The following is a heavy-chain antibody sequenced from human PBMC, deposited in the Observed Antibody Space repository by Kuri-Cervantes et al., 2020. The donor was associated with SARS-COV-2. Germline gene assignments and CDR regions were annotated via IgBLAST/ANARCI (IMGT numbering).Heavy chain of an antibody. CDR2: ISSSSSTI. CDR1: GFTFSSYS. J-gene: IGHJ4*02. Sequence: GESLKISCAASGFTFSSYSMNWVRQAPGEGLEWVSYISSSSSTIYYADSVKGRFTISRDNSKNTLYLQMNSLRAEDTAVYYWAKDCSVLRFLGGRGGFDYWGRGTLVTVSS. CDR3: AKDCSVLRFLGGRGGFDY. V-gene: IGHV3-48*01. D-gene: IGHD3-3*01.